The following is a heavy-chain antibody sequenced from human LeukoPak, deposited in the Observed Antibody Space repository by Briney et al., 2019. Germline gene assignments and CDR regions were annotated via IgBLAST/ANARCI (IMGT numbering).Heavy chain of an antibody. Sequence: GGSLRLSCAASGFTFSSYAMHWVRQAPGKGLEWVAVISYDGSNKYYADSVKGRFTISRDNSKNTLYLQMNSLRAEDTAVYYCARELEPGIAVAGTFDYYYGMDVWGQGTTVTVSS. J-gene: IGHJ6*02. D-gene: IGHD6-19*01. CDR1: GFTFSSYA. CDR3: ARELEPGIAVAGTFDYYYGMDV. CDR2: ISYDGSNK. V-gene: IGHV3-30-3*01.